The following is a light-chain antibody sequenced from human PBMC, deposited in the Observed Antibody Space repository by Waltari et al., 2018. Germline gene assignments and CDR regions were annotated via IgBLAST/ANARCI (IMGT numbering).Light chain of an antibody. J-gene: IGLJ3*02. V-gene: IGLV2-14*03. CDR1: SSDVGGYHY. CDR3: SSYTSSSTLV. Sequence: QSAPTQPASVSGSPGQSITISCTGTSSDVGGYHYVSWYQQHPGKAPKLMIYDVTKRPSGVFNRFSGSKSGNTASLTISGLQAEDEADYYCSSYTSSSTLVFGGGTKLTVL. CDR2: DVT.